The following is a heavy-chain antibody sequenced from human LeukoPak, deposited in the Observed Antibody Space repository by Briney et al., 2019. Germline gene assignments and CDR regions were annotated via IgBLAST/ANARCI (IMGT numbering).Heavy chain of an antibody. V-gene: IGHV4-59*01. D-gene: IGHD6-6*01. CDR3: ARDRQKAPPDY. J-gene: IGHJ4*02. CDR1: GGSISRDY. CDR2: IYYTGST. Sequence: PSQTLSLTCTVSGGSISRDYWSWIRQPPGKGLEWIGYIYYTGSTNYNPSLNSRVTISLETSKNQFSLNLSPVTAADTAVYYCARDRQKAPPDYWGQGTLVTVSS.